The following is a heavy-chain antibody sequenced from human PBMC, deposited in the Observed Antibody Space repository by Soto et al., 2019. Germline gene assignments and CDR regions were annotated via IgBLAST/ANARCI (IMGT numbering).Heavy chain of an antibody. CDR2: IIPRFGTT. J-gene: IGHJ4*02. V-gene: IGHV1-69*13. CDR3: ARGRGLYNSGRSQLDS. CDR1: GDSFSKYT. D-gene: IGHD1-1*01. Sequence: GASVKVSCKTSGDSFSKYTANWVRQAPRQGLEWLGGIIPRFGTTNYAPTLQDRVTITADESMNTVYMELSSLRSEDTALYYCARGRGLYNSGRSQLDSWGQGTLVTVSS.